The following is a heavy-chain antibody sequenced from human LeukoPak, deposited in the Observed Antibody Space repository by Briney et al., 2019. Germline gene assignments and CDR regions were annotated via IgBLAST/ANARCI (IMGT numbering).Heavy chain of an antibody. CDR3: ARGPMIVVDAEHTFDY. D-gene: IGHD3-22*01. Sequence: GGSLRLSCAASGFTFSSIAMNWVRQVPGKGLEWVATISISGEHTYYADSVKGRFTIARDNSKNTLYLQMNSLRAEDTAVYYCARGPMIVVDAEHTFDYWGQGTLVTVSS. CDR2: ISISGEHT. V-gene: IGHV3-23*01. J-gene: IGHJ4*02. CDR1: GFTFSSIA.